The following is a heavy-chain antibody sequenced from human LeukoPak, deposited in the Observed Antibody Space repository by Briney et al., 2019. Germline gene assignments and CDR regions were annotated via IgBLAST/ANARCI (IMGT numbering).Heavy chain of an antibody. Sequence: PSETLSLTCAVSGYSISSGYYWSWIRQPPGKGLEWIGEINHSGSTNYDPSLKSRVTISVDTSKNQFSLRLSSVTAADTAVYYCAYFGSGSYYLLFDYRGQGTLVTVSS. V-gene: IGHV4-34*01. CDR3: AYFGSGSYYLLFDY. J-gene: IGHJ4*02. CDR1: GYSISSGYY. CDR2: INHSGST. D-gene: IGHD3-10*01.